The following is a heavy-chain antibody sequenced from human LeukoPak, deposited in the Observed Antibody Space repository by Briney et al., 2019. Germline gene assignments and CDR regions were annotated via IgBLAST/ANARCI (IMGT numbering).Heavy chain of an antibody. CDR1: GGSISSSSYS. J-gene: IGHJ4*02. D-gene: IGHD3-22*01. CDR2: IYYSGST. CDR3: ARRSYYDGSGFFDY. V-gene: IGHV4-39*01. Sequence: PSETLSLTCTVSGGSISSSSYSWAWIRQPPGKGLEWIGNIYYSGSTYYNPSLKSRVTISVDTSKNQFSLKLSSVTAADTAAYYCARRSYYDGSGFFDYWGQGTLVTVSS.